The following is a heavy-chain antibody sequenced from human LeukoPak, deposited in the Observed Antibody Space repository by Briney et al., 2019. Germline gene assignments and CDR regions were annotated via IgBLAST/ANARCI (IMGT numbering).Heavy chain of an antibody. J-gene: IGHJ4*02. CDR2: IYSGGST. CDR1: GFTVSSNY. D-gene: IGHD6-13*01. CDR3: AREGQQLGFDH. Sequence: GGSLRLSCAASGFTVSSNYMSWVRQAPGKGLEWVSVIYSGGSTYYADSVKGRFTISRDNSKNTLYLQINSKRAEDTAGYYCAREGQQLGFDHWGQGTLVTVSA. V-gene: IGHV3-53*01.